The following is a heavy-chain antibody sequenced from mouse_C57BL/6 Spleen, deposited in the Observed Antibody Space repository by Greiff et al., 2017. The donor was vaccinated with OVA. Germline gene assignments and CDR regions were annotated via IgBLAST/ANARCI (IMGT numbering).Heavy chain of an antibody. D-gene: IGHD1-1*01. CDR1: GYTFTDHT. V-gene: IGHV1-78*01. Sequence: VKLQESDAELVKPGASVKISCKVSGYTFTDHTIHWMKQRPEQGLEWIGYIYPRDGSTKYNEKFKGKATLTADKSSSTAYMQLNSLTSEDSAVYFCAREGYYYGSSPSYAMDYWGQGTSVTVSS. CDR2: IYPRDGST. J-gene: IGHJ4*01. CDR3: AREGYYYGSSPSYAMDY.